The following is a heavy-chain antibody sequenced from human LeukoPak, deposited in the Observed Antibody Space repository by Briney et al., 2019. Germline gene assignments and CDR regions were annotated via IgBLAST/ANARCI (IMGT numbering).Heavy chain of an antibody. CDR3: ARDMSLLWFGGTHGFDP. CDR1: GYTFTGYY. CDR2: INPNSGGT. D-gene: IGHD3-10*01. V-gene: IGHV1-2*02. J-gene: IGHJ5*02. Sequence: ASVKVSCKASGYTFTGYYMHWVRQAPGQGLKWMGWINPNSGGTNYAQKFQGRVTMTRDTSISTAYMELSRPRSDDTAVYYCARDMSLLWFGGTHGFDPWGQGTLVTVSS.